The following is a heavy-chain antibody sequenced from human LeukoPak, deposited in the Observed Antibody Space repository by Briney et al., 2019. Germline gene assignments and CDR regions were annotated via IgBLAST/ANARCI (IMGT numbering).Heavy chain of an antibody. D-gene: IGHD3-22*01. CDR1: GYTFTRYY. CDR2: INPSGGST. J-gene: IGHJ3*02. Sequence: ASVKVSCKASGYTFTRYYMHWVRQAPGQGLEWMGMINPSGGSTSYAQKFQGRVTMTRDMSTSTVYMELSSLRSEDTAVYYCARDRLDMIVATSEAFDIWGQGTMVTVSS. CDR3: ARDRLDMIVATSEAFDI. V-gene: IGHV1-46*01.